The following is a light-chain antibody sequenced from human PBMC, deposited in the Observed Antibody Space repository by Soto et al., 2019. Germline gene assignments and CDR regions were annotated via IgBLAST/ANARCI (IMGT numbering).Light chain of an antibody. CDR2: DNN. Sequence: QSVLTQPPSVSAAPGQKVTISCSGSSSNIGKYYVSWYQLLPGTAPKLLIYDNNDRPSGTPDRFSGSKSGTSATLGITGLQTGDEADYYCATWDDSLNTAAFGPGTKVTVL. CDR3: ATWDDSLNTAA. CDR1: SSNIGKYY. J-gene: IGLJ1*01. V-gene: IGLV1-51*01.